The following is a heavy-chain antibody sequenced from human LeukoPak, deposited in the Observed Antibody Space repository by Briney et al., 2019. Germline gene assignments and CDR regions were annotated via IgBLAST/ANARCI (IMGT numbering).Heavy chain of an antibody. D-gene: IGHD5-12*01. J-gene: IGHJ4*02. Sequence: PGGSLRLSCAASGFTFSSYSMNWLRQAPGKGLEWVSSISSSSSYIYYADSVKGRFTISRDNAKNSLYLQMNRLRAEDTAVYYCARGPSGYHNTGGQGTLVTVSS. CDR2: ISSSSSYI. V-gene: IGHV3-21*01. CDR3: ARGPSGYHNT. CDR1: GFTFSSYS.